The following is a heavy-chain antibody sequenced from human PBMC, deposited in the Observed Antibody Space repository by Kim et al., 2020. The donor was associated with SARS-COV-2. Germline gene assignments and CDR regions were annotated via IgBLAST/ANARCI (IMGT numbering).Heavy chain of an antibody. D-gene: IGHD1-26*01. J-gene: IGHJ4*02. Sequence: SETLSLTCTVSGGSISSGSYYWSWIRQPAGKGLEWIGRIYTSGSTNYNPSLKSRVTISVDTSKNQFSLKLSSVTAADTAVYYCAREVVGATVYYLDYWGQGTLVTVSS. V-gene: IGHV4-61*02. CDR2: IYTSGST. CDR3: AREVVGATVYYLDY. CDR1: GGSISSGSYY.